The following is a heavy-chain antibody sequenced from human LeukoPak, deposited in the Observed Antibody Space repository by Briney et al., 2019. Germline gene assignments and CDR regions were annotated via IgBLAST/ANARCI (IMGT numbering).Heavy chain of an antibody. CDR3: ARDLSSGYYFDY. D-gene: IGHD3-22*01. V-gene: IGHV4-59*01. CDR1: GGSISSYY. Sequence: PSETLSLTCTVSGGSISSYYWSWIRQPPGKGLEWIGYIYYRGSTYYNPSLKSRVTISVDTSKNQFSLKLSSVTAADTAVYYCARDLSSGYYFDYWGQGTLVTVSS. J-gene: IGHJ4*02. CDR2: IYYRGST.